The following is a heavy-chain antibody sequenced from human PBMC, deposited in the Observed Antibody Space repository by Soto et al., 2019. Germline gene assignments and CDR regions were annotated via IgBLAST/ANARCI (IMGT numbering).Heavy chain of an antibody. CDR2: IVPIYRTA. V-gene: IGHV1-69*01. Sequence: QVQLVQSGAEVKKPGSSVKVSCKASGGTFSSYRINWVRQAPGQGLEWVGGIVPIYRTADYAQKFQGRVTITADESARTVYMERRSLKSRYTAVYYCARDSGAKLSSSWGQGTLVTVSS. CDR1: GGTFSSYR. J-gene: IGHJ4*02. D-gene: IGHD6-13*01. CDR3: ARDSGAKLSSS.